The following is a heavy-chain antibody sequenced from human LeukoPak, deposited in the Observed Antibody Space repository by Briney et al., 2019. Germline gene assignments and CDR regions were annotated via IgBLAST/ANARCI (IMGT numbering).Heavy chain of an antibody. CDR1: GFTFSSYS. J-gene: IGHJ6*03. Sequence: GGPLRLSCAASGFTFSSYSMNWVRQAPGKGLEWVSSISSSSSYIYYADSVKGRFTISRDNAKNSLYLQMNSLRAEDTAVYYCARDSSEGPNYYYYYMDVWGKGTTVTVSS. CDR2: ISSSSSYI. CDR3: ARDSSEGPNYYYYYMDV. V-gene: IGHV3-21*01.